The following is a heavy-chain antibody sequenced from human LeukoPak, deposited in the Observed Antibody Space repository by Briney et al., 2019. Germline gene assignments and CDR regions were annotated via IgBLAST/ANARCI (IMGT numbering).Heavy chain of an antibody. CDR1: GFTFSSYA. D-gene: IGHD3-22*01. CDR3: AKGDTMIVVAHFDY. V-gene: IGHV3-23*01. J-gene: IGHJ4*02. Sequence: QAGGSLRLSCAASGFTFSSYAMSWVRQAPGKGLEWVSAISGSGGSTYYADSVKGRFTISRDNSKNTLYLQMNSLRAEDTAVYYCAKGDTMIVVAHFDYWGQGTLVTVSS. CDR2: ISGSGGST.